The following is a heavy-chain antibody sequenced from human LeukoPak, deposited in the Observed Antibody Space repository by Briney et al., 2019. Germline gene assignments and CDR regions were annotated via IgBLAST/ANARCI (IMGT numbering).Heavy chain of an antibody. CDR1: GGSISSYY. J-gene: IGHJ4*02. D-gene: IGHD3-16*02. CDR2: IYYGGST. Sequence: PSETLSLTCTVSGGSISSYYWSWIRHPPGKGLEWIGYIYYGGSTNYNPSLKSRVTILVDTSKNQFSLKLSSVTAADTAVYYCAKSLVLRKSRGYWGQGTLVTVSS. V-gene: IGHV4-59*01. CDR3: AKSLVLRKSRGY.